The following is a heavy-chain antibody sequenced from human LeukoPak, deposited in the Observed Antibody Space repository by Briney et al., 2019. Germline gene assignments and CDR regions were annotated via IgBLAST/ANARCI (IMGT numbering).Heavy chain of an antibody. D-gene: IGHD1-26*01. J-gene: IGHJ6*03. CDR2: ISYDGSNK. CDR1: GFTFSSYA. V-gene: IGHV3-30*04. CDR3: ARGMEPYYYMDV. Sequence: PGRSLRLSCAASGFTFSSYAMYWVRQAPGKGLGWVAVISYDGSNKYYADSVKGRFTISRDDSKNTLYLQMNSLRAEDTAVYYCARGMEPYYYMDVWGKGTTVTVSS.